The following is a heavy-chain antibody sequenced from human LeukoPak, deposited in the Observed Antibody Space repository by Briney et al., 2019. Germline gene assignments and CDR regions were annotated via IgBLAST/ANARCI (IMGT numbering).Heavy chain of an antibody. CDR2: IYYSGST. Sequence: SETLSLTCAVYGGSFSGYYWSWIRQPPGKGLEWIGYIYYSGSTYYNPSLKGRVTISVDTSKNQFSLKLSSVTAADTAVYYCARAREQNAFDIWGQGTMVTVSS. J-gene: IGHJ3*02. CDR3: ARAREQNAFDI. CDR1: GGSFSGYY. V-gene: IGHV4-31*11.